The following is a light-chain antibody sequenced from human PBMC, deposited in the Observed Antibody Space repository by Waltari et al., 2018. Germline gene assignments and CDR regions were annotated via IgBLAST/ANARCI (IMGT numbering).Light chain of an antibody. Sequence: DIQMTQSPSTLSASVGDRVTITCRASQSISTWFAWYQQKPGKAPKLLIYMASTLESGVPSRFSGSGSGTEFTLTISSLQPDDFATYCCQQYNTYPWTFGQGTKVEIK. CDR2: MAS. CDR3: QQYNTYPWT. V-gene: IGKV1-5*03. J-gene: IGKJ1*01. CDR1: QSISTW.